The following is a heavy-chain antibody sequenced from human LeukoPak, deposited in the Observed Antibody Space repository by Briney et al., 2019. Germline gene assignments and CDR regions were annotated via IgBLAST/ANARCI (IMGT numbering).Heavy chain of an antibody. Sequence: SETLSLTCTVSGGSMSTYYWSWIRQPPGKGLEWIGYVYYSGSAKYNPSLKSRVTISVDTSKNQFSLKLSSVTAADTAVYYCARPSLSGPFYYWGQGTLVTVSS. CDR1: GGSMSTYY. J-gene: IGHJ4*02. V-gene: IGHV4-59*08. CDR2: VYYSGSA. D-gene: IGHD2/OR15-2a*01. CDR3: ARPSLSGPFYY.